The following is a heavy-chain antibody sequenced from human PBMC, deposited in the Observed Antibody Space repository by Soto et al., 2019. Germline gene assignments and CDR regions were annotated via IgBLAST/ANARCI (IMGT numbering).Heavy chain of an antibody. CDR1: GGSISSGGYY. J-gene: IGHJ5*02. V-gene: IGHV4-31*03. D-gene: IGHD4-4*01. CDR2: IYYSGST. Sequence: TSETLSLTCTVSGGSISSGGYYWSWIRQHPGKGLEWIGYIYYSGSTYYNPSLKSRVTISVDTSKNQFSLKLSSVTAADTAVYYCARVYSNYFFDPWGQGTLVTVSS. CDR3: ARVYSNYFFDP.